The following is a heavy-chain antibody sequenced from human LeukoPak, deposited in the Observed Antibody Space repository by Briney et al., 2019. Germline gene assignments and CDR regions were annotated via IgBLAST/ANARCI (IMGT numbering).Heavy chain of an antibody. V-gene: IGHV3-66*01. J-gene: IGHJ5*02. D-gene: IGHD1-14*01. CDR1: GFTVSSNY. Sequence: GGSLRLSCAASGFTVSSNYMSWVRQAPGKGLEWVSVIYSGGSTYYADSVKGRLTISRDNSKNTLYLQMNSLRAEDTAVYYCARERTRNWFDPWGQGTLVTVSS. CDR3: ARERTRNWFDP. CDR2: IYSGGST.